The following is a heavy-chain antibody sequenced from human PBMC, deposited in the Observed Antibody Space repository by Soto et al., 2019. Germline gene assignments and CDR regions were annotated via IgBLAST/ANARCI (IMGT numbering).Heavy chain of an antibody. CDR1: GCTFSSYW. D-gene: IGHD3-3*01. J-gene: IGHJ4*02. Sequence: EVQLVESGGGLVQPGWSLRLSCAASGCTFSSYWMSWVRQAPGKGLEWVANIKEDGSDMYYVDSVKGRFTISRDNAKNSLYLQMNSLRAEDTAVYYCATEVWVYYDFWSGYSDYWGQGTLVTVSS. CDR2: IKEDGSDM. CDR3: ATEVWVYYDFWSGYSDY. V-gene: IGHV3-7*01.